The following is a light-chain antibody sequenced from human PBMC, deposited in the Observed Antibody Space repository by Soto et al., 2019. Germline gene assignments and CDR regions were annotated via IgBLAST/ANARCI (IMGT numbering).Light chain of an antibody. Sequence: DFQMTQSPSSLSASVGDRVTITCRASQSISSYLNWYQQKPGKAPKLLVFAASSKPRGVPLRFDARGSGTDFSLTIYSLQPEDFVTYYCQLTHTFPWTFCQGTKVDIK. CDR1: QSISSY. V-gene: IGKV1-39*01. J-gene: IGKJ1*01. CDR3: QLTHTFPWT. CDR2: AAS.